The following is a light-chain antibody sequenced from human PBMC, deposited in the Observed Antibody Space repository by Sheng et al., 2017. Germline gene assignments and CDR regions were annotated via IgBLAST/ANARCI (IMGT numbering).Light chain of an antibody. CDR2: GAS. CDR3: QQRDSWPIT. CDR1: QSVSSSY. V-gene: IGKV3-20*01. J-gene: IGKJ4*01. Sequence: ENVLTQSPGTLSMSPGERATLSCRASQSVSSSYLAWYQQKPGQAPRLLIYGASSRATGIPDRFSGSGSGTDFTLTISRLEPEDLAVYYCQQRDSWPITFGGGTKLEIK.